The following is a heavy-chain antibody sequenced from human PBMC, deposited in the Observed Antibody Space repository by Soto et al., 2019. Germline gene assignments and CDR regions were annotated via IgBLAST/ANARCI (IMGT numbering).Heavy chain of an antibody. J-gene: IGHJ5*02. CDR2: IYHSGST. CDR1: GGSISSSNW. D-gene: IGHD4-17*01. CDR3: ARDGAVTTTFYNWFDP. V-gene: IGHV4-4*02. Sequence: PSETLSLTCAVSGGSISSSNWWSWVRQPPGKGLEWIGEIYHSGSTNYNPSLKSRVTISVDKSKNQFSLKLSSVTAADTAVYYCARDGAVTTTFYNWFDPWGQGTLVTVSS.